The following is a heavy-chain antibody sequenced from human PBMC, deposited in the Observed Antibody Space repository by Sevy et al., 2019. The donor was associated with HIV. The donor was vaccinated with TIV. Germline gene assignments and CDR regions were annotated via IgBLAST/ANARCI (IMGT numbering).Heavy chain of an antibody. CDR1: GVSLNTYS. Sequence: GGSLRLSCAASGVSLNTYSMNWVRQAPGKGLEWVSSISETSGYIFYADSVKGRFTISRDNARNSLYLQMNSLRAEDTAVYYCARDAGSGWQKYFQQWGQGTLVTVSS. CDR2: ISETSGYI. V-gene: IGHV3-21*06. J-gene: IGHJ1*01. CDR3: ARDAGSGWQKYFQQ. D-gene: IGHD6-19*01.